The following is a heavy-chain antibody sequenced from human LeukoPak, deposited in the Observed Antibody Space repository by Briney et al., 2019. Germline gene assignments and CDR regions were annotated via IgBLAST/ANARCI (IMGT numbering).Heavy chain of an antibody. CDR3: ARAKTIAAAELGYYYYGMDV. V-gene: IGHV1-18*01. D-gene: IGHD6-13*01. CDR1: GYTFTSYG. CDR2: ISAYNGNT. Sequence: ASVKVSCKASGYTFTSYGISWVRQAPGQGLEWMGWISAYNGNTNYAQELQGRVTMTTDTSTSTAYMELRSLRSDDTAVYYCARAKTIAAAELGYYYYGMDVWGQGTTVTVSS. J-gene: IGHJ6*02.